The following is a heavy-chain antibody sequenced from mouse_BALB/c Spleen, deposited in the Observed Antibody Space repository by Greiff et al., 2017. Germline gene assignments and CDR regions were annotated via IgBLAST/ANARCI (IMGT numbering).Heavy chain of an antibody. J-gene: IGHJ2*01. V-gene: IGHV3-5*02. Sequence: ESGPGLVKPSQTVSLTCTVTGISITTGNYRWSWIRQFPGNKLEWIGYIYYSGTITYNPSLTSRTTITRDTSKNQFFLEMNSLTAEDTATYYCARYGNYEGYFDYWGQGTTLTVSS. CDR1: GISITTGNYR. CDR3: ARYGNYEGYFDY. CDR2: IYYSGTI. D-gene: IGHD2-1*01.